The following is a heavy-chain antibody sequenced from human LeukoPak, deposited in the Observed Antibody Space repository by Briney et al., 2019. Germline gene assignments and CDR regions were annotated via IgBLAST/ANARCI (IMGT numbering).Heavy chain of an antibody. Sequence: PGGSLRLSCAASGFTFSNYAMSWVRQAPGKGLEWVSGINGNGGSTYNADSVKGRFTISRDNSKNTLYLQMNSLRAEDTAVYYCAKGGFGRPFDYWGQGTLVTVSS. V-gene: IGHV3-23*01. CDR3: AKGGFGRPFDY. CDR1: GFTFSNYA. D-gene: IGHD3-10*01. CDR2: INGNGGST. J-gene: IGHJ4*02.